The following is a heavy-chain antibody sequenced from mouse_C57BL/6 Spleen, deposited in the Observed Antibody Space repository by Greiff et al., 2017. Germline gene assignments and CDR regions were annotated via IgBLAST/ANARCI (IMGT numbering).Heavy chain of an antibody. J-gene: IGHJ2*01. CDR2: IHPNSGST. Sequence: QVQLQQPGAELVKPGASVKLSCKASGYTFTSYWMHWVKQRPGQGLEWIGMIHPNSGSTNYNEKFKSKATLTVDKSSSTAYMQLSSLTSEDSAVYYCAPITTVVESGDYWGQGTTLTVSS. CDR3: APITTVVESGDY. CDR1: GYTFTSYW. V-gene: IGHV1-64*01. D-gene: IGHD1-1*01.